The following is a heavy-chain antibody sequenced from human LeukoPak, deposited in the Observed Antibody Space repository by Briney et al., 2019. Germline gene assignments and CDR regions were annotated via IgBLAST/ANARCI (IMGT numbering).Heavy chain of an antibody. J-gene: IGHJ6*03. V-gene: IGHV4-39*07. CDR3: ARGYYYDSSGYYMGNYYYYYMDV. CDR1: GGSISSSSYY. CDR2: IYYSGST. Sequence: SETLSLTCTVSGGSISSSSYYWGWIRQPPGKGLEWIGSIYYSGSTYYNPSLKSRVTISVDTSKNQFSLKLSSVTAADTAVYYCARGYYYDSSGYYMGNYYYYYMDVWGKGTTVTISS. D-gene: IGHD3-22*01.